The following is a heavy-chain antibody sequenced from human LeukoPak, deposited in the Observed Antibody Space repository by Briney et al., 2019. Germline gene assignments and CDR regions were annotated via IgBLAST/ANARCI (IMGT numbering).Heavy chain of an antibody. D-gene: IGHD2-15*01. CDR1: GFTLTNHG. CDR2: ITGTGGK. Sequence: PGGSLRLSCAVSGFTLTNHGVSWVRQAPGKGLEWVSIITGTGGKYYGDSVKGRFVPSRDNSKNTVYMQMSSLRAEDTATYYCAKDYCRDGNCPFPFLDSWGQGTHVTVSS. CDR3: AKDYCRDGNCPFPFLDS. J-gene: IGHJ4*02. V-gene: IGHV3-23*01.